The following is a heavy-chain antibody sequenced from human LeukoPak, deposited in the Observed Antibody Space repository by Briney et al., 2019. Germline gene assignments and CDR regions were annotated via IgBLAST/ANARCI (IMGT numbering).Heavy chain of an antibody. V-gene: IGHV3-15*01. CDR1: GLTVSNHW. D-gene: IGHD2-2*01. J-gene: IGHJ6*02. CDR3: TTIVVVPAARDGMDV. CDR2: IKSKTDGGTA. Sequence: GGSLRLSCVASGLTVSNHWMSWVRQAPGKGLEWVGRIKSKTDGGTADYAAPVKGRFTISRDDSKNTLYLQMNSLKTEDTAVYYCTTIVVVPAARDGMDVWGQGTTVTVSS.